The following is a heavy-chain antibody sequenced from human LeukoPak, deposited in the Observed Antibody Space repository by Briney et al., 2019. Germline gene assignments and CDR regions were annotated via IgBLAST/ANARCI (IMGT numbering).Heavy chain of an antibody. Sequence: GGSLRLSCAASGFTFSSYAMRWVRQAPGKGLEWVAVISYDGSNKYYADSVKGRFTISRDNSKNTLYLQMNSLRAEDTAVYYCARERKATTNYYYYYGMDVWGQGTTVTVSS. CDR2: ISYDGSNK. J-gene: IGHJ6*02. CDR3: ARERKATTNYYYYYGMDV. CDR1: GFTFSSYA. D-gene: IGHD5-12*01. V-gene: IGHV3-30-3*01.